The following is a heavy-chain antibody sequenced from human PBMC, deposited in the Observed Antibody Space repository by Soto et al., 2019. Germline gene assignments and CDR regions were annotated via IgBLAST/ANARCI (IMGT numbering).Heavy chain of an antibody. V-gene: IGHV4-59*01. CDR3: ARRQLGYWYFDL. Sequence: QVQLQESGPGLVKPSETLSLTCTVSGGSISSYYWSWIRQPPGKGLEWIGYIYYSGSTNYNPSLTSRVTISVDTSKNPFSLKLSSVTAADTAVYSCARRQLGYWYFDLWGRGTLVTVSS. CDR1: GGSISSYY. D-gene: IGHD7-27*01. CDR2: IYYSGST. J-gene: IGHJ2*01.